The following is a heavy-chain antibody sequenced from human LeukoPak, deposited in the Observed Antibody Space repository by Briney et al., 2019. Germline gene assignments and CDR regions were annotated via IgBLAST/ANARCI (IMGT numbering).Heavy chain of an antibody. CDR1: GFTFSDYW. D-gene: IGHD3-22*01. CDR3: AKDFPYYYDTSGYYQDS. CDR2: IKQDGSEK. V-gene: IGHV3-7*03. Sequence: GGSLRLSCVASGFTFSDYWMSWVRQAPGKGLEWVANIKQDGSEKYYVDSVKGRFTISRDNAKNSLYLQMNSLRAEDTAVYYCAKDFPYYYDTSGYYQDSWGQGTLVTVSS. J-gene: IGHJ4*02.